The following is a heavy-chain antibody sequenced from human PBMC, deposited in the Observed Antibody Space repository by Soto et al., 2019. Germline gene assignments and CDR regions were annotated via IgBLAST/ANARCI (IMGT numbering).Heavy chain of an antibody. CDR3: ARDPQYCSSTSCYDGYYFDY. Sequence: GGSLRLSCAASGFTFSSYGMHWVRQAPGKGLEWVAVIWYDGSNKYYADSVKGRFTISRDNSKNTLYLQMNSLRAEDTAVYYCARDPQYCSSTSCYDGYYFDYWGQGTLVTVSS. D-gene: IGHD2-2*01. J-gene: IGHJ4*02. CDR2: IWYDGSNK. V-gene: IGHV3-33*01. CDR1: GFTFSSYG.